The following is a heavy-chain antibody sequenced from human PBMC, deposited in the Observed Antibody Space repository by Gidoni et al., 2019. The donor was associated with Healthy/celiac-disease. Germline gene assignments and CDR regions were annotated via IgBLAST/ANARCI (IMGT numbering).Heavy chain of an antibody. J-gene: IGHJ4*02. CDR3: AREPLGGYYGSGSYFGYFDY. D-gene: IGHD3-10*01. V-gene: IGHV4-59*01. Sequence: LKSRVTISVDTSKNQFSLKLSSVTAADTAVYYCAREPLGGYYGSGSYFGYFDYWGQGTLVTVSS.